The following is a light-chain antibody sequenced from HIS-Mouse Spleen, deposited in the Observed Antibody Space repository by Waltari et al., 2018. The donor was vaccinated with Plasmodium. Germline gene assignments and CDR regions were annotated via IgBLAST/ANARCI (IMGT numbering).Light chain of an antibody. V-gene: IGKV3-15*01. Sequence: EIVMTQSPATLSVSPGERATLPCTASPSVSSTLAWYQQKPGQAPRLLVYGASTRATGIPARFSGSGSGTEFTLTISSLQSEDFAVYYCQQYNNWSFTFGPGTTVDIK. CDR1: PSVSST. CDR2: GAS. CDR3: QQYNNWSFT. J-gene: IGKJ3*01.